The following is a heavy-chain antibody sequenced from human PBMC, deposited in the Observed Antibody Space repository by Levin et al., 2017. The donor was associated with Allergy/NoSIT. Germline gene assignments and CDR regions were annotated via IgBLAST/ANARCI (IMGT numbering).Heavy chain of an antibody. CDR2: ISSSSSYT. V-gene: IGHV3-11*05. Sequence: GGSLRLSCAASGFTFSDYYMSWIRQAPGKGLEWVSYISSSSSYTNYADSVKGRFTISRDNAKNSLYLQMNSLRAEDTAVYYCAREDSSSWPFDYWGQGTLVTVSS. J-gene: IGHJ4*02. D-gene: IGHD6-13*01. CDR1: GFTFSDYY. CDR3: AREDSSSWPFDY.